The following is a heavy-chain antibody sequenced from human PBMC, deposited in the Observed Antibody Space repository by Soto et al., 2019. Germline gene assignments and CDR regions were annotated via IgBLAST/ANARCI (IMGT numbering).Heavy chain of an antibody. CDR3: APKITMVRGPV. V-gene: IGHV3-23*01. CDR2: ISGSGGST. J-gene: IGHJ6*02. CDR1: GFTFSSYA. Sequence: GGSLRLSCASYGFTFSSYAMICVLQAPGKGLEWVSAISGSGGSTYDADSVKCRFTISRDNSKNTLYLQMNSLRAEDTAVYYCAPKITMVRGPVWGQGTTVTVSS. D-gene: IGHD3-10*01.